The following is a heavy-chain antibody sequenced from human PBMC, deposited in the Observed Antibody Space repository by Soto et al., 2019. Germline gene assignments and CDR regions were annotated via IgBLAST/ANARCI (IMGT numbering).Heavy chain of an antibody. D-gene: IGHD6-19*01. J-gene: IGHJ4*02. CDR1: GGSISSYY. V-gene: IGHV4-59*08. CDR2: IYYSGNT. CDR3: ARLRAGPDNGWYWAFDY. Sequence: SETLSLTCTVSGGSISSYYWSWIRQPPGKGQEWIGYIYYSGNTYYNPSLKSRVTISVDTSKNQFSLKLSSVTAADTAVYYCARLRAGPDNGWYWAFDYWGQGTLVTVSS.